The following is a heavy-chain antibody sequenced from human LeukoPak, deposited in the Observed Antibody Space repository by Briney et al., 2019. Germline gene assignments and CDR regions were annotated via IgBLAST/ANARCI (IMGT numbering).Heavy chain of an antibody. Sequence: GGSLRLSCAAAGFSFTTYAMSWVRQAPGMGLEWVSAISNTGGTTYYADSVKGRFTISRDNSKNALYLQMNSLRAEDTAVYYCATNWNLDQWGQGTLVTVSS. CDR3: ATNWNLDQ. CDR1: GFSFTTYA. D-gene: IGHD1-20*01. CDR2: ISNTGGTT. V-gene: IGHV3-23*01. J-gene: IGHJ4*02.